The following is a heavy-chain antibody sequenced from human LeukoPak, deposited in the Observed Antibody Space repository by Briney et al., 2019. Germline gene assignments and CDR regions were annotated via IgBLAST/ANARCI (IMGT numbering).Heavy chain of an antibody. V-gene: IGHV4-34*01. CDR3: ARSGCYYDSSGYTH. CDR1: GGSFSGYY. D-gene: IGHD3-22*01. Sequence: PSETLSLTCAVYGGSFSGYYWSWIRQPPGKGLEWIGEINHSGSTNYNPSLKSRVTISVDTSKNQFSLKLSSVTAADTAVYYCARSGCYYDSSGYTHWGQGTLVTVSS. J-gene: IGHJ4*02. CDR2: INHSGST.